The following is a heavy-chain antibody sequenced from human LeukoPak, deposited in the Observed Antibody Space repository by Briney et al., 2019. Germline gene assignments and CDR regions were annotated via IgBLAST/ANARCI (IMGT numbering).Heavy chain of an antibody. V-gene: IGHV3-21*01. CDR3: ARELSSGSYSGPSLRYYYYYMDV. J-gene: IGHJ6*03. D-gene: IGHD1-26*01. Sequence: PGGSLRLSCAASGFSFSSYSMNWVRQAPGKGLEWVSSISSSSSYIYHADSMKGRFTISRDNAKNSLYLQMNSLRAEDTAVYYCARELSSGSYSGPSLRYYYYYMDVWDKGTTVTVSS. CDR2: ISSSSSYI. CDR1: GFSFSSYS.